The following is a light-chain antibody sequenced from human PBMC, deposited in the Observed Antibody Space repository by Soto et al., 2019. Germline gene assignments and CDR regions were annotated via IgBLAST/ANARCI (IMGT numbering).Light chain of an antibody. J-gene: IGLJ2*01. CDR3: QSADSSGSFPVV. CDR1: ALPKHY. CDR2: KDS. V-gene: IGLV3-25*03. Sequence: SYELTQPPSVSVSPGQTARITCSGDALPKHYAYWYQQKPGQAPVLVISKDSERPSGIPEQFSGSSSGTTVTLTITGVQAEDEATYYCQSADSSGSFPVVFGGGTKLTV.